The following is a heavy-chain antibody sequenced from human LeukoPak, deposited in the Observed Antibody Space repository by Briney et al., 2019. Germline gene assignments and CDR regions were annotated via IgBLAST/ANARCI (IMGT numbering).Heavy chain of an antibody. V-gene: IGHV3-21*01. J-gene: IGHJ6*04. CDR1: GFSFSTLS. CDR2: ISTSSSYI. D-gene: IGHD3-10*02. CDR3: AELGITMIGGV. Sequence: GGSLRLSCAASGFSFSTLSMNWVRQAPGKGLEWVSSISTSSSYIYYADSVKGRFTISRDNAKRSLYLQMNSLRAEDTAVYYCAELGITMIGGVWGKGTTVTISS.